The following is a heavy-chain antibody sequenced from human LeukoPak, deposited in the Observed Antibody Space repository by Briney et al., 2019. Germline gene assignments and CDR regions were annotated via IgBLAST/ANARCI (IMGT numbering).Heavy chain of an antibody. V-gene: IGHV3-30-3*01. D-gene: IGHD6-6*01. CDR3: AREGADTSSFGYFFDI. Sequence: GGSLRLSCSASGFTLSSYAMHWVRQAPGKGREWVAVISYDGSNKYYADSVKGRFTISRDNSKTTLYLQMNSLRAEDRAVYYCAREGADTSSFGYFFDIGGQGTMVTVSS. CDR2: ISYDGSNK. CDR1: GFTLSSYA. J-gene: IGHJ3*02.